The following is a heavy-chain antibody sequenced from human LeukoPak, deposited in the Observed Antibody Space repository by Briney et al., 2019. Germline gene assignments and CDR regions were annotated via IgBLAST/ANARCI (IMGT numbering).Heavy chain of an antibody. CDR1: GFNFSIYG. CDR2: IWSDGSNK. D-gene: IGHD6-25*01. Sequence: GGSLRLSCAASGFNFSIYGMHWVRQAPGKGLEWVAVIWSDGSNKYYADSVKGRFTISRDNSKNTLYLQMNSLRAEDTAVYYCAKERGRGGYYGMDVWGQGTTVTLSS. J-gene: IGHJ6*02. CDR3: AKERGRGGYYGMDV. V-gene: IGHV3-33*06.